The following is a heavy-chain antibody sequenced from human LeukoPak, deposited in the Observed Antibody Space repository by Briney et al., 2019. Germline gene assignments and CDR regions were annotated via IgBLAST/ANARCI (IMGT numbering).Heavy chain of an antibody. CDR1: GGSISSSSYY. V-gene: IGHV4-39*07. Sequence: PSETLSLTCTVSGGSISSSSYYWGWIRQPPGKGLEWIGSIYYSGSTYYNPSLKSRVTISVDTSKNQFSLKLSSVTAADTAVYYCARGHDYVWGSYRPLDYWGQGTLVTVSS. CDR3: ARGHDYVWGSYRPLDY. CDR2: IYYSGST. D-gene: IGHD3-16*02. J-gene: IGHJ4*02.